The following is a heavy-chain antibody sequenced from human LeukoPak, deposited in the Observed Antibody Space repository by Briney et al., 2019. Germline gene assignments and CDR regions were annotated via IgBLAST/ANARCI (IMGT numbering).Heavy chain of an antibody. Sequence: PGGSLRLSCTACGFSFSSYEMNWVRQAPGKGLEWVSYISSSGSTIYYADSVKGRFTISRDNAKNSLYLQMNSLRDEDTAVYYCARGYASSYWGQGTLVTVSS. CDR2: ISSSGSTI. V-gene: IGHV3-48*03. D-gene: IGHD2-2*01. J-gene: IGHJ4*02. CDR1: GFSFSSYE. CDR3: ARGYASSY.